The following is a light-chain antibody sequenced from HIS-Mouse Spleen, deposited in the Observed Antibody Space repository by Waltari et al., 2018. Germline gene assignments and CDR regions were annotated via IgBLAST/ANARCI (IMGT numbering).Light chain of an antibody. J-gene: IGLJ2*01. V-gene: IGLV3-1*01. Sequence: SYELTEPPSVSVSPGQTPSITCSGDKLADKYACWYPQPPGQSPVLVIYQDSKRPSGIPERFSGSNSGNTATLTISGTQAMDEADYYCQAWDSSTYVVFGGGTKLTVL. CDR2: QDS. CDR3: QAWDSSTYVV. CDR1: KLADKY.